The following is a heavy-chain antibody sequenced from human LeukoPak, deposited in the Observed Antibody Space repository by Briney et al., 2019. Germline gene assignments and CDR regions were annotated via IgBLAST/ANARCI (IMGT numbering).Heavy chain of an antibody. Sequence: GGSLRLSCAASGFVFRTSAMHWVRQAPGKGLEWVAFIRYDGSNKYYADSVKGRFTISRDNSKNTLYLQMNSLRAGDTAIYFCARVRRVSASYYFDYWGQGTLVTVSS. V-gene: IGHV3-30*02. J-gene: IGHJ4*02. CDR3: ARVRRVSASYYFDY. CDR2: IRYDGSNK. CDR1: GFVFRTSA.